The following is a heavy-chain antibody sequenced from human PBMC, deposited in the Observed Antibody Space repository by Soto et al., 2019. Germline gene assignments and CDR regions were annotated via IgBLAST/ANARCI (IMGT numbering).Heavy chain of an antibody. J-gene: IGHJ4*02. V-gene: IGHV4-34*01. CDR1: GGSFSGYY. D-gene: IGHD5-18*01. CDR2: INHSGST. CDR3: ARAQDTATAYYFDY. Sequence: SDTLSLTCAVYGGSFSGYYWSWIRQPPGKGLEWIGEINHSGSTNYNPSLKSRVTISVDTSKNQFSLKLSSVTAADTAVYYCARAQDTATAYYFDYWGQGTLVTVSS.